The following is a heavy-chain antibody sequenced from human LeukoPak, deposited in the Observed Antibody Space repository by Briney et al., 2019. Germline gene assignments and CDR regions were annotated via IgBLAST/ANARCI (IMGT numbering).Heavy chain of an antibody. Sequence: PSETLSLTCAVYGGSFSGYYWSWIRQPPGKGLEWIGEINHSGSTNYNPSLKSRVTKSVDTSKNQFSLKLSSVTAADTAVYYCARGQKRITIFGVGRNWFDPWGQGTLVTVSS. V-gene: IGHV4-34*01. CDR3: ARGQKRITIFGVGRNWFDP. CDR2: INHSGST. J-gene: IGHJ5*02. D-gene: IGHD3-3*01. CDR1: GGSFSGYY.